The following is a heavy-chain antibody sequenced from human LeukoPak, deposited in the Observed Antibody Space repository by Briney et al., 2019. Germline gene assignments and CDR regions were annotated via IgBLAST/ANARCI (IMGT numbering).Heavy chain of an antibody. CDR3: ARAQKYSYDAFDI. J-gene: IGHJ3*02. D-gene: IGHD4-11*01. CDR2: TYAGHST. V-gene: IGHV3-53*01. CDR1: GFTFSRYW. Sequence: GGSLRLSCAASGFTFSRYWMSWVRQAPGKGLEWVSVTYAGHSTYYTDSVKGRFAISRDNPKNALFLQMNSLRAEDTAVYYCARAQKYSYDAFDIWGHGTMVTVSS.